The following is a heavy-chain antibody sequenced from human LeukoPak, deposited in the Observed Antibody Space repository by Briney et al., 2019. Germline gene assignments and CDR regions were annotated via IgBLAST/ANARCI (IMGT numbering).Heavy chain of an antibody. V-gene: IGHV1-69*02. CDR1: GYTFTGYY. J-gene: IGHJ4*02. Sequence: ASVKVSCKASGYTFTGYYMHWVRQAPGQGLEWMGRIIPILGIANYAQKFQGRVTITADKSTSTAYMELSSLRSEDTAVYYCASLLRGFGYWGQGTLVTVSS. CDR3: ASLLRGFGY. CDR2: IIPILGIA.